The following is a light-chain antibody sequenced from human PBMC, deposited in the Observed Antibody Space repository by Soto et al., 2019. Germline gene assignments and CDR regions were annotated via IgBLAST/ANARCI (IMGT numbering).Light chain of an antibody. CDR3: QQYNNRPSLT. J-gene: IGKJ4*01. V-gene: IGKV3-15*01. Sequence: EIVLTQSPGTLPLSPGEIAHLSCSARQSVSSSYLSGYQQKPGQAPRLLIYGASSRATGIPTRFSGSGSGRQVTLPISSLQSADFAVYYCQQYNNRPSLTFGGGTKVDIK. CDR1: QSVSSSY. CDR2: GAS.